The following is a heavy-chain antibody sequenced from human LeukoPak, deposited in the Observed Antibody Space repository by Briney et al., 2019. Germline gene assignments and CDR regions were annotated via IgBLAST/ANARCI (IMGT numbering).Heavy chain of an antibody. CDR3: ARTVSGYYFDA. V-gene: IGHV4-59*01. D-gene: IGHD5-12*01. Sequence: SETLSLTCTVSSGSTNGYYWSWIRQPPGKSLEWIGYVAYSGATNYNLSFKSRVTISLDTSKTQFSLKLSSVTAADTAFYYCARTVSGYYFDAWGPGTLVTVSS. CDR2: VAYSGAT. J-gene: IGHJ5*02. CDR1: SGSTNGYY.